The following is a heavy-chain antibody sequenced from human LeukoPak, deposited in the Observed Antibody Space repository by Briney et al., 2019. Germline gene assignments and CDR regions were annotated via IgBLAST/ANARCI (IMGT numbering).Heavy chain of an antibody. CDR1: GYTFTSYY. Sequence: ASVKVSCKASGYTFTSYYMHWVRQAPGQGLEWMVWINPNSGDTNYAQKSQGRVTMTRDTSISTAYMELSRLRSDDTAVYYCARGVGPRYFDLWGRGTLVTVSS. J-gene: IGHJ2*01. D-gene: IGHD1-26*01. CDR3: ARGVGPRYFDL. V-gene: IGHV1-2*02. CDR2: INPNSGDT.